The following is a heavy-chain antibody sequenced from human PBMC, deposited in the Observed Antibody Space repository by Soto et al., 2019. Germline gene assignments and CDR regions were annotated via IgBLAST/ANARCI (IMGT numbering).Heavy chain of an antibody. D-gene: IGHD1-26*01. CDR2: MNAGNGNT. CDR1: GSSLSKYA. Sequence: DSVQIYCKASGSSLSKYARHWVRQAPGQRLEWMGWMNAGNGNTKSSQKFQGRVTITRDTSASTAYMELSSLRSEDTAVYYCARGSPPTFDYWGQGTLVTVSS. J-gene: IGHJ4*02. V-gene: IGHV1-3*01. CDR3: ARGSPPTFDY.